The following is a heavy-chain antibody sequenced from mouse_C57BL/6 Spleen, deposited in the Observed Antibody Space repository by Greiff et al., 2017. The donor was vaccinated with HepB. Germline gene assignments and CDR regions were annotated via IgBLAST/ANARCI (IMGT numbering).Heavy chain of an antibody. V-gene: IGHV1-61*01. CDR1: GYTFTSYW. CDR3: ARGPMVTTDPYAMDY. J-gene: IGHJ4*01. CDR2: IYPSDSET. D-gene: IGHD2-2*01. Sequence: QVQLQQPGAELVRPGSSVKLSCKASGYTFTSYWMDWVKQRPGQGLEWIGNIYPSDSETHYNQKFKDKATLTVDKSSSTAYMQLSSLTSEDSAVYYCARGPMVTTDPYAMDYWGQGTSVTVSS.